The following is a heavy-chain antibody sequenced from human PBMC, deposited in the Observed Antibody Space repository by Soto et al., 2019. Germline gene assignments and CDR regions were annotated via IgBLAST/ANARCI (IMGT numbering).Heavy chain of an antibody. CDR1: GYTFTSCY. CDR2: INPSGGST. J-gene: IGHJ5*02. V-gene: IGHV1-46*01. Sequence: GASVKVSCKASGYTFTSCYMHWVRQAPGQGLEWMGIINPSGGSTSYAQKFQGRVTMTRDTSTSTVYMELSSLRSEDTAVYYCARGYCISTSCYSQDNWFDPWGQGTLVTVLL. CDR3: ARGYCISTSCYSQDNWFDP. D-gene: IGHD2-2*01.